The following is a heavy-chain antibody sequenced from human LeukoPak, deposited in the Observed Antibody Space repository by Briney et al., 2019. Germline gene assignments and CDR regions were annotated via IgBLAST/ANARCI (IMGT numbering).Heavy chain of an antibody. CDR2: ISSSSSYI. Sequence: GGSLRLSCAASGFTFSSYSMNWVRQAPGKGLEWVSSISSSSSYIYYADSVKGRFTISRDNAKNSLYLQMNSLRAEDTAVYYCARFGAAADAFDIWGQRTMDTVSS. CDR1: GFTFSSYS. D-gene: IGHD3-16*01. J-gene: IGHJ3*02. V-gene: IGHV3-21*01. CDR3: ARFGAAADAFDI.